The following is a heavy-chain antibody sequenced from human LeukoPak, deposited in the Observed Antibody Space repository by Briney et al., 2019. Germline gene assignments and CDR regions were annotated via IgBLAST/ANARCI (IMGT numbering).Heavy chain of an antibody. Sequence: SQTLSLTCTVSGGSITNLDYYWTCIRQPAGMGLEWIGRIYTSGSTNYNPSLKSRVTISVDTSKNQFSLKLSSVTAADTAVYYCARDIYDILTGYYSSWYFDLSGRGTLVTVSS. V-gene: IGHV4-61*02. CDR3: ARDIYDILTGYYSSWYFDL. CDR2: IYTSGST. CDR1: GGSITNLDYY. D-gene: IGHD3-9*01. J-gene: IGHJ2*01.